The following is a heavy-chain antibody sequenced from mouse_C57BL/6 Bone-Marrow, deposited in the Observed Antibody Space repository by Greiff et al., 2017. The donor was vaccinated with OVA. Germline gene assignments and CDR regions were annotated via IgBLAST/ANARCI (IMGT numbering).Heavy chain of an antibody. D-gene: IGHD1-1*02. J-gene: IGHJ4*01. V-gene: IGHV3-6*01. CDR3: ARRNYGYAMDY. Sequence: EVQLVESGPGLVKPSQSLSLTCSVTGYSITSGYYWNWIRQFPGNKLEWMGYIRYDGSNNYNPSLKNRISITRDTSKNQFFLKLNSVTTEDTATYYCARRNYGYAMDYWGQGTSVTVSS. CDR1: GYSITSGYY. CDR2: IRYDGSN.